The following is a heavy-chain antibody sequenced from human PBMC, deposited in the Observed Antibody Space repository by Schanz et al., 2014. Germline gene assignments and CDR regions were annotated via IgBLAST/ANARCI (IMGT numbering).Heavy chain of an antibody. J-gene: IGHJ4*02. CDR1: GFTFSRYG. Sequence: QVQMVESGGGVVQPGGSLRLSCVASGFTFSRYGMHWVRQAPGKGLEWVAVIWYDGNKKYYADSVKGRFTVSRDNSKNTLYLQMNSLRAEDTAVYYCAKGLDGYGWNAFDSWGQGTLATVSS. CDR2: IWYDGNKK. D-gene: IGHD1-1*01. CDR3: AKGLDGYGWNAFDS. V-gene: IGHV3-33*06.